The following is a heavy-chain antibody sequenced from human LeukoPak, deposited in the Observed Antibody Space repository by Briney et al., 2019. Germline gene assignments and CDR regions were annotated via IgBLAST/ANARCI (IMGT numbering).Heavy chain of an antibody. CDR2: INLSGGST. CDR1: GYTFTSYH. Sequence: ASVKVSCTASGYTFTSYHMHWVRQAPGQGLEWMGMINLSGGSTSYAQKFQGRVTMTRDTSTSTVYMDLSSLRSEDTAVYYCATRIRINFDYWGQGTLVTVSS. D-gene: IGHD5-18*01. CDR3: ATRIRINFDY. V-gene: IGHV1-46*01. J-gene: IGHJ4*02.